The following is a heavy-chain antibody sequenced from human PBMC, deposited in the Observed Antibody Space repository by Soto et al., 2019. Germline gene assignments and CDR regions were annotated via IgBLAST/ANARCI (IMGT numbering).Heavy chain of an antibody. Sequence: GGSLRLSCAASGFTFSSYGMHWVRQAPGKGLEWVAVISYDGSNKYYADSVKGRFTISRDNSKNTLYLQMNSLRAEDTAVYYCAKVLLWFGELLPYYYYGMDVWGQGTTVTVSS. CDR3: AKVLLWFGELLPYYYYGMDV. J-gene: IGHJ6*02. CDR2: ISYDGSNK. CDR1: GFTFSSYG. D-gene: IGHD3-10*01. V-gene: IGHV3-30*18.